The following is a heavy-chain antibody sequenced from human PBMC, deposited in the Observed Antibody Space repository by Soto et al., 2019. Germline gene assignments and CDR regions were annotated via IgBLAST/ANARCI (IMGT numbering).Heavy chain of an antibody. J-gene: IGHJ4*02. Sequence: SETLSLTCTFSVCSIRSYYCSWIRQPPGKGLEWIGYIYYSGSTNYNPSLKSRVTTSVDTSKNQFSLKLSSVTAADTAVYYCERASLNGGVDYWGQGTMVNVSS. D-gene: IGHD3-10*01. CDR1: VCSIRSYY. V-gene: IGHV4-59*01. CDR2: IYYSGST. CDR3: ERASLNGGVDY.